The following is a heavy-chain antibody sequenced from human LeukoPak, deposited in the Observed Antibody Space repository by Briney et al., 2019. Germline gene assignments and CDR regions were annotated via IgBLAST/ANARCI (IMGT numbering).Heavy chain of an antibody. CDR2: IYHSGCT. CDR3: ARDCGGDCYYFDY. J-gene: IGHJ4*02. Sequence: PSQTLSLTCAVSGGSISSGGYSWSWIRQPPGKGLERIGYIYHSGCTYYNPSLKSRVAISVDRSKNQFSLKLSSVTAADTAVYYCARDCGGDCYYFDYWGQGTLVTVSS. D-gene: IGHD2-21*02. V-gene: IGHV4-30-2*01. CDR1: GGSISSGGYS.